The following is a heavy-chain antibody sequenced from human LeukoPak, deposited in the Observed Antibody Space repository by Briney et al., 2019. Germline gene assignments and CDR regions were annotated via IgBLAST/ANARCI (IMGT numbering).Heavy chain of an antibody. V-gene: IGHV1-18*01. CDR2: ISTNNGNT. Sequence: GASVKVSCKAFGYDFSSSAITRVRQAPRHGLEWMGWISTNNGNTDYAQRFQGRVTMTTDTSTSTAYMELRSLRSDDTAVYFCARNGGAVTTEDYYMDVWGKGTTVTVSS. CDR1: GYDFSSSA. CDR3: ARNGGAVTTEDYYMDV. J-gene: IGHJ6*03. D-gene: IGHD4-17*01.